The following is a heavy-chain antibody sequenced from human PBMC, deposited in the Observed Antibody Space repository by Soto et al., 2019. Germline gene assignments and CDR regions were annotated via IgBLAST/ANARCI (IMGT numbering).Heavy chain of an antibody. V-gene: IGHV4-39*01. CDR2: IFYSGTT. Sequence: GPVLTSETLSLTCTVSGDSIRTSSLYWGWIRQPPGKGLEWIATIFYSGTTYYNRSLKSRVAISVDTSTKQFSLRLSSVTAADTAVYYCARHRGMATSFGYWGQGTLVTVSS. J-gene: IGHJ4*02. CDR1: GDSIRTSSLY. D-gene: IGHD5-12*01. CDR3: ARHRGMATSFGY.